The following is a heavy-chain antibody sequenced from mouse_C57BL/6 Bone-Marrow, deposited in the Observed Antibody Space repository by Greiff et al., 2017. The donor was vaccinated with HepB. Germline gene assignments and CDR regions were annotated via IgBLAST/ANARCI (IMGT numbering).Heavy chain of an antibody. D-gene: IGHD1-1*01. V-gene: IGHV1-76*01. CDR3: ARGSYYGSSPPFAY. CDR2: IYPGSGNT. Sequence: VQVVESGAELVRPGASVKLSCKASGYTFTDYYINWVKQRPGQGLEWIARIYPGSGNTYYNEKFKGKATLTAEKSSSTAYMQLSSLTSEDSAVYFCARGSYYGSSPPFAYWGQGTLVTVSA. CDR1: GYTFTDYY. J-gene: IGHJ3*01.